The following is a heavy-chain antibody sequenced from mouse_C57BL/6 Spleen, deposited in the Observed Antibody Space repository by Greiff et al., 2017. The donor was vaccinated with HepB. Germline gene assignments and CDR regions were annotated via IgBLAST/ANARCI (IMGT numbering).Heavy chain of an antibody. V-gene: IGHV1-81*01. J-gene: IGHJ2*01. CDR3: AREEEYGSSYRYYFDY. Sequence: VQLQQSGAELARPGASVKLSCKASGYTFTSYGISWVKQRTGQGLEWIGEIYPRSGNTYYNEKFKGKATLTADNSSSTAYMELRSLTSEDSAVYFWAREEEYGSSYRYYFDYWGQGTTLTVSS. CDR1: GYTFTSYG. D-gene: IGHD1-1*01. CDR2: IYPRSGNT.